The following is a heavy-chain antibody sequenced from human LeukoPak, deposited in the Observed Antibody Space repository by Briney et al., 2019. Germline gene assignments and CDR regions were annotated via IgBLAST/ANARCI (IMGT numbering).Heavy chain of an antibody. D-gene: IGHD4-23*01. CDR3: ARVFRGGADY. CDR2: IYYSGST. J-gene: IGHJ4*02. V-gene: IGHV4-31*03. CDR1: GGSISSGGYY. Sequence: KPSETLSLTCTVSGGSISSGGYYWSWIRQHPGEGLEWIGYIYYSGSTYYNPSLKSRVTISVDTSKNQFSLKLSSVTAADTAVYYCARVFRGGADYWGQGTLVTVSS.